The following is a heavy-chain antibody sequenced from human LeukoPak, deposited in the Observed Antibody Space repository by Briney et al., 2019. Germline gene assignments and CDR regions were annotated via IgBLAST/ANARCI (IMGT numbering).Heavy chain of an antibody. V-gene: IGHV3-21*01. CDR2: ISSSSSYI. Sequence: GGSLRLSCAASGFTLSTYTMNWVRQAPGKGLEWVSSISSSSSYIYYADSVKGRFTISRDDAKNSLSLQMNSLRAEDTAVYYCARSGIKMVRGVIIKSPYHMDVWGKGTTVTVSS. D-gene: IGHD3-10*01. J-gene: IGHJ6*03. CDR3: ARSGIKMVRGVIIKSPYHMDV. CDR1: GFTLSTYT.